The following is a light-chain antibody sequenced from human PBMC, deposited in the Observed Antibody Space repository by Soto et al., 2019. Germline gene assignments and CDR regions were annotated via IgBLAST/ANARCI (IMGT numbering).Light chain of an antibody. J-gene: IGKJ1*01. CDR2: GVY. CDR1: QSVDSTF. CDR3: QQYMSSVT. Sequence: DIVLTQSPGSLSLSPGERATLSCRASQSVDSTFFAWYQKKPGQAPRILMYGVYKRATGIPDRFSGSGSGTDFTLTISRLEPEDFAVYYCQQYMSSVTFGQGTRVEIK. V-gene: IGKV3-20*01.